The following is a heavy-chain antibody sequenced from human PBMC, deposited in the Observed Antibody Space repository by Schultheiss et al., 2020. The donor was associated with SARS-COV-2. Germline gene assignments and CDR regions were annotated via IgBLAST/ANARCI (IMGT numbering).Heavy chain of an antibody. CDR3: ARASVTYDFWSGRGYYFDY. V-gene: IGHV4-30-2*01. D-gene: IGHD3-3*01. Sequence: SETLSLTCAVSGGSISSGGYSWSWIRQPPGKGLEWIGYIYHSGSTYYNPSLKSRVTISVDTSKNQFSLKLSSVTAADTAVYYCARASVTYDFWSGRGYYFDYWGQGTLVTVSS. J-gene: IGHJ4*02. CDR1: GGSISSGGYS. CDR2: IYHSGST.